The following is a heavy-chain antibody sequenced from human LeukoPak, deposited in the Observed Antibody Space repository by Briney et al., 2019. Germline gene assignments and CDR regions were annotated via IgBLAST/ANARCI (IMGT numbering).Heavy chain of an antibody. D-gene: IGHD4-17*01. J-gene: IGHJ4*02. CDR1: GYTFTSYG. CDR3: VREDYGSAIKCPDY. CDR2: INPNGGST. V-gene: IGHV1-46*01. Sequence: GASVKVSCKASGYTFTSYGISWVRQAPGQGLEWMGLINPNGGSTTYAQKFQDRVTMTRDTSTRTVYMELSSLRSEDTAVYYCVREDYGSAIKCPDYWGQGTLVTVSS.